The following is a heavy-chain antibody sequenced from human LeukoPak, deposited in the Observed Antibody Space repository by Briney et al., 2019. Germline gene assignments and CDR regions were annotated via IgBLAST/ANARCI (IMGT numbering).Heavy chain of an antibody. CDR2: FDPEDGET. Sequence: ASVKVSCKASGYTFTGYYMHWVRQAPGKGLEWMGGFDPEDGETIYAQKFQGRVTMTEDTSTDTAYMELSSLRSEDTAVYYCATECERGYCSAGDYWGQGTLVTVSS. J-gene: IGHJ4*02. V-gene: IGHV1-24*01. CDR1: GYTFTGYY. CDR3: ATECERGYCSAGDY. D-gene: IGHD2-15*01.